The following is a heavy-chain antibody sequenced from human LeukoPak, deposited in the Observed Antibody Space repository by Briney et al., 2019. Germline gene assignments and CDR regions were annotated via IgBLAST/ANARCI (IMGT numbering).Heavy chain of an antibody. Sequence: SETLSLTCTVSGGSISSGGYYWSWIRQPPGKGLEWIGYIYHSGSTYYNPSLKSRVTISVDRSKNQFSLKLSSVTAADTAVYYCARLSSWEPDYWGQGTLVTVSS. CDR3: ARLSSWEPDY. J-gene: IGHJ4*02. CDR2: IYHSGST. D-gene: IGHD1-26*01. V-gene: IGHV4-30-2*01. CDR1: GGSISSGGYY.